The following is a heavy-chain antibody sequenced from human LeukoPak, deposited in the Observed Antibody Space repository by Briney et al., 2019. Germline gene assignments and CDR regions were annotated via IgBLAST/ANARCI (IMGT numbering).Heavy chain of an antibody. J-gene: IGHJ5*02. Sequence: SETLSLTCTVSGGSFSSYYCSWIRQPAGKGLEWIGRIYTSGSTNYNPSLKSRVTMSVDTSKNQFSLKLTSVTAADTAVYYCARDYYDSSGHLWWFDPWGQGTLVTVSS. V-gene: IGHV4-4*07. CDR3: ARDYYDSSGHLWWFDP. D-gene: IGHD3-22*01. CDR2: IYTSGST. CDR1: GGSFSSYY.